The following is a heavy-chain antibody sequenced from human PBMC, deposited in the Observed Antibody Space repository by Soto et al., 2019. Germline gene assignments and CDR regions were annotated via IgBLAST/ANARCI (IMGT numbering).Heavy chain of an antibody. CDR2: TSYDGRNK. CDR3: AEARSPPFWGGGSGSIGGWGG. D-gene: IGHD2-15*01. J-gene: IGHJ4*02. Sequence: QVQLVESGGDVVQPGGSLRLSCAGSGFTFTNYGMHWVRQAPGKGLEWVALTSYDGRNKYYADSVKGRFTISRDNSRNPVYLQVTVLGAVGTVVYYCAEARSPPFWGGGSGSIGGWGGWGQRTLVTVSS. V-gene: IGHV3-30*18. CDR1: GFTFTNYG.